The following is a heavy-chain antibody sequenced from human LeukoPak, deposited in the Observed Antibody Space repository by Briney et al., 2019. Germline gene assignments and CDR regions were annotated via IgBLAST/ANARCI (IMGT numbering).Heavy chain of an antibody. J-gene: IGHJ3*02. Sequence: ASVKVSCKASGYTLTGYYMHWVRQAPGQGLEWVGWINPNSGGTNYAQKFQGRVTLTRDTSISTAYMELSRLRSDDTAVYYCAREEGIVVVVARSSAFDIWGQGTMVTVSS. CDR1: GYTLTGYY. CDR3: AREEGIVVVVARSSAFDI. V-gene: IGHV1-2*02. D-gene: IGHD2-15*01. CDR2: INPNSGGT.